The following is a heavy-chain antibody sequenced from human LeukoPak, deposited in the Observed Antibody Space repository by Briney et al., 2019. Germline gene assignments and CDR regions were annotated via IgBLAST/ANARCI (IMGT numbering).Heavy chain of an antibody. CDR2: INPSGTGT. CDR3: ATDHSMANTAWWFDP. D-gene: IGHD5-24*01. Sequence: ASVKVSCKASGYTFTGYYMHWVRQAPGQGLEWMGVINPSGTGTSYAQKLQGRITMSRDTSTSTAYMELSSLRSEDTAFYYCATDHSMANTAWWFDPWGQGTLVTVSS. V-gene: IGHV1-46*01. CDR1: GYTFTGYY. J-gene: IGHJ5*02.